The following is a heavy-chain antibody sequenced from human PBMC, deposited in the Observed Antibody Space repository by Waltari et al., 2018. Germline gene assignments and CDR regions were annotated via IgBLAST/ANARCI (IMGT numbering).Heavy chain of an antibody. D-gene: IGHD5-18*01. V-gene: IGHV1-69*02. CDR2: NIPIVGIT. Sequence: VQLVQSGVDVQNPGSSVTVSCKASGGSFRSYSISGVRQAPGQGLEWMGRNIPIVGITDYAQNVQGRVTMTADEVTTTFYMELSSLRSEDTAVYYCASNMVTGDPWGQGTLVTVSS. CDR1: GGSFRSYS. CDR3: ASNMVTGDP. J-gene: IGHJ5*02.